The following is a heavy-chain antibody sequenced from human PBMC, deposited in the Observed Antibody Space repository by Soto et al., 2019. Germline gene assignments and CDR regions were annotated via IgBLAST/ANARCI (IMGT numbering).Heavy chain of an antibody. Sequence: PSETLSLTCTVSGGSIRGYYWSWIRQPPGKGLEWIGYIYYSGTTNYNPSLENRVTISVDTSKNQFSLKLSSLTAADTAVYYCARHRRSYYGSGSLYYYAMDVWGQGTTVTVS. CDR3: ARHRRSYYGSGSLYYYAMDV. V-gene: IGHV4-59*08. CDR1: GGSIRGYY. D-gene: IGHD3-10*01. J-gene: IGHJ6*02. CDR2: IYYSGTT.